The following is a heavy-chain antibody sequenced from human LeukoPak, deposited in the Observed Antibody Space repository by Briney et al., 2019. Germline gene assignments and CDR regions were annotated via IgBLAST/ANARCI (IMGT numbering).Heavy chain of an antibody. CDR1: GFTFSTYS. D-gene: IGHD5-18*01. CDR2: ISGSSSYI. Sequence: GGSLRLSCAASGFTFSTYSMNWVRQAPGKGLEWVSSISGSSSYIYYAVSVKGRFTISRDSAQNSLYLQMNSLRAEDTAVYYCARGQSYGWFDPWGQGTLVTVSS. J-gene: IGHJ5*02. CDR3: ARGQSYGWFDP. V-gene: IGHV3-21*01.